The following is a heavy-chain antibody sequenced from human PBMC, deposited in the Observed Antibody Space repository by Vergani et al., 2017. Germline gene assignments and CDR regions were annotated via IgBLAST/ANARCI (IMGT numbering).Heavy chain of an antibody. CDR3: ARSEVGAERLGNFDY. J-gene: IGHJ4*02. V-gene: IGHV1-69*01. Sequence: QVQLVQSGAEVKKPGSSVKVSCKASGGTFSSYAISWVRQAPGQGIEWMGGIIPIFGTANYAQKFQGRVTITADESTSTAYMELSSLRSEDTAVYYCARSEVGAERLGNFDYWGQGTLVTVSS. CDR2: IIPIFGTA. D-gene: IGHD1-26*01. CDR1: GGTFSSYA.